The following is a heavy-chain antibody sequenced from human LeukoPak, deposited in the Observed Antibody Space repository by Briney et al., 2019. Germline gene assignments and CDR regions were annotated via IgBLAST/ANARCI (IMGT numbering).Heavy chain of an antibody. CDR3: ARAVAGTNEFDC. D-gene: IGHD6-19*01. CDR2: ITSDGRSS. CDR1: GFTFSNYW. Sequence: GSRRLSCAASGFTFSNYWMHWVRQAPGKGLVWVSRITSDGRSSTYADSVKGRFTISRDNAKNTLYLQMNSLRAEDTAVFYCARAVAGTNEFDCWGQGTLVTVSS. V-gene: IGHV3-74*01. J-gene: IGHJ4*02.